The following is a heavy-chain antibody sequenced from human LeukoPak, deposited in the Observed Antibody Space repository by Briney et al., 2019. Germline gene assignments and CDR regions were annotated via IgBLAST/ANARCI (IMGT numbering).Heavy chain of an antibody. Sequence: SETLSLTCAVYGGSFSGYYWSWIRQPPGKGLEWIGEINHSGSTNYNPSLKSRVTISVDTSKNQFSLKLSSVTAADTAVYYCARETYYYGSGSYRPFDYWGQGTLATVSS. CDR3: ARETYYYGSGSYRPFDY. CDR1: GGSFSGYY. V-gene: IGHV4-34*01. J-gene: IGHJ4*02. CDR2: INHSGST. D-gene: IGHD3-10*01.